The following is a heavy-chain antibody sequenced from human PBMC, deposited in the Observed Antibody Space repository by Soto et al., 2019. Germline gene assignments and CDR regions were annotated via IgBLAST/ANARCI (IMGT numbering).Heavy chain of an antibody. D-gene: IGHD3-9*01. CDR1: GYTFTSYD. CDR2: MNPNSGNT. Sequence: QVQLVQSGAEVKKPGASVKVSCKASGYTFTSYDINWVRQATGQGLEWMGWMNPNSGNTGYAQKFQGRVTMNRNTSISTAYMELSSLRSEDTAVYYCASSYYDILTGYYPAAFDIWGQGTMVTVSS. CDR3: ASSYYDILTGYYPAAFDI. V-gene: IGHV1-8*01. J-gene: IGHJ3*02.